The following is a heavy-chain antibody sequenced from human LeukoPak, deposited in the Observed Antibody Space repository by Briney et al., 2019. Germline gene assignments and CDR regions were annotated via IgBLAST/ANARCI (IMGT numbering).Heavy chain of an antibody. CDR3: ARDSGYESFDAFDI. D-gene: IGHD3-22*01. J-gene: IGHJ3*02. CDR1: GFTFSDYY. Sequence: PGGSLRLSFAASGFTFSDYYMSWIRQAPGKGLEWVSYISSSGSTIYYADSVKGRFTISRDNAKNSLYLRMNSLRAEDTAVYYCARDSGYESFDAFDIWGQGTMVTVSS. CDR2: ISSSGSTI. V-gene: IGHV3-11*01.